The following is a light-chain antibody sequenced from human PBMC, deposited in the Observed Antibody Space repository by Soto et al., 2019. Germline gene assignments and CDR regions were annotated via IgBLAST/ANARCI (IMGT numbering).Light chain of an antibody. CDR2: QDS. V-gene: IGLV3-1*01. CDR1: KLGDKY. CDR3: QAWDSSTVV. J-gene: IGLJ2*01. Sequence: SYELTQPPSVSVSPGQTASITCSGDKLGDKYACWYQQKPGQSLVLVIYQDSKRPSCIPERFSGSNSGNTATLTISGTQAMDAADYYCQAWDSSTVVFGGGTKLTVL.